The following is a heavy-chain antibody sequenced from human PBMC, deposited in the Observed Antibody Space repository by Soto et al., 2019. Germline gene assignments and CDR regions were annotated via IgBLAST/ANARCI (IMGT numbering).Heavy chain of an antibody. CDR3: ARDQGVAAAGITWFDP. J-gene: IGHJ5*02. CDR1: GASMNSYH. CDR2: IHSSGST. Sequence: QVQLQASGPGLVKPSETLSFTCTVSGASMNSYHWSWIRQPAGKGLEWIGHIHSSGSTNYNPSLKSRVTMSVDTSKNQFSLRLMSLTAADTAVYYCARDQGVAAAGITWFDPWGQGSLVTVSS. V-gene: IGHV4-4*07. D-gene: IGHD6-13*01.